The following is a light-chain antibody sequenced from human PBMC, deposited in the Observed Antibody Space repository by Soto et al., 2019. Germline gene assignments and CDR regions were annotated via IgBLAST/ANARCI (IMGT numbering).Light chain of an antibody. CDR1: QNINSW. Sequence: DIQMTQSPSTLSASVGDRVTITCRATQNINSWLAWYQQKPGNAPKLLIYKASSLESGVPSRFSGSGSGTEFTLTISSLQPDYFATYYCQQYDTYGTFGQGTKVEIK. CDR3: QQYDTYGT. V-gene: IGKV1-5*03. J-gene: IGKJ1*01. CDR2: KAS.